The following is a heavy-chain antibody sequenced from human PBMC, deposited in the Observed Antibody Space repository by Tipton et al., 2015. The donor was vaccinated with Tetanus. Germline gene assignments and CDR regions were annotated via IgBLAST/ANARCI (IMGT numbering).Heavy chain of an antibody. V-gene: IGHV1-46*01. CDR3: ARAVGEQESGDWRGLDAFDI. J-gene: IGHJ3*02. D-gene: IGHD2-21*02. Sequence: QVQLVQSGAEVKKPGASVKVSCKASGFTFTSYYMHWVRQAPGQGLEWMGIINPSGGSTSYAQKFQGRVTMTRDTSTSTVYMELSSLRSEDTAVYYCARAVGEQESGDWRGLDAFDIWGQGTVVTVSS. CDR1: GFTFTSYY. CDR2: INPSGGST.